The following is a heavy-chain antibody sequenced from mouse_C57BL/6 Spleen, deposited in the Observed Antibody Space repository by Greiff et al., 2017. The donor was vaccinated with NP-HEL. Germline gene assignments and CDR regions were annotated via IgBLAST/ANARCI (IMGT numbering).Heavy chain of an antibody. CDR2: INPNNGGT. J-gene: IGHJ2*01. Sequence: VQLQQSGPELVKPGASVKMSCKASGYTFTDYNMHWVKQSHGKSLEWIGYINPNNGGTSYNQKFKGKATLTVNKSSSTAYMELRSLTSEDSAVYYCAREGYGNYVYFDYWGQGTTLTVSS. CDR3: AREGYGNYVYFDY. CDR1: GYTFTDYN. D-gene: IGHD2-1*01. V-gene: IGHV1-22*01.